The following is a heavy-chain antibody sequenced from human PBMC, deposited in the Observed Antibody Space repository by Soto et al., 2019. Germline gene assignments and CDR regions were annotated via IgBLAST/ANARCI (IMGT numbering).Heavy chain of an antibody. CDR3: ARVVITGTTPYFDY. CDR2: ISYDGSNK. D-gene: IGHD1-7*01. CDR1: GFTFSSYA. V-gene: IGHV3-30-3*01. J-gene: IGHJ4*02. Sequence: QVQLVESGGGVVQPGRSLRLSCAASGFTFSSYAMHWVRQAPGKGLEWVAVISYDGSNKYYADSVKGRFTISRDNSKNTLYLQMNSLRAEDTAVYYCARVVITGTTPYFDYWGQGTLVTVSS.